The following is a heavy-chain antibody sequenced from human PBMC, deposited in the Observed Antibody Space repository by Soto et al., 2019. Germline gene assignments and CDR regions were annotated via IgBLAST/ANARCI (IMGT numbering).Heavy chain of an antibody. D-gene: IGHD5-12*01. CDR1: GGTFSSYA. Sequence: QVLLVQSGAEVKKPGASVKVSCKASGGTFSSYAISWVRQAPGQGLVLMGGIIPIFGTAHYAQKFQGRVTITADESKSPAYMELSSLRSEATAMYYFARDGVLSENSDYWDAFDIWVHGAMFTVAT. CDR2: IIPIFGTA. V-gene: IGHV1-69*01. J-gene: IGHJ3*02. CDR3: ARDGVLSENSDYWDAFDI.